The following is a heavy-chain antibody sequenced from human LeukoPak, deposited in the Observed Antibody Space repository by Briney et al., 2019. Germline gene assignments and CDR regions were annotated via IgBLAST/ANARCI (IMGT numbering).Heavy chain of an antibody. D-gene: IGHD6-19*01. V-gene: IGHV1-18*04. CDR2: ISAYNGNT. CDR1: GYTFTSYG. J-gene: IGHJ3*02. Sequence: ASVKVSCKASGYTFTSYGISWVRQAPGQGLKWMGWISAYNGNTNYAQKLQGRVTMTTDTSTSTAYMELRSLRSDDTAVYYCARIPYSSGWFDALDIWGQGTMVTVSS. CDR3: ARIPYSSGWFDALDI.